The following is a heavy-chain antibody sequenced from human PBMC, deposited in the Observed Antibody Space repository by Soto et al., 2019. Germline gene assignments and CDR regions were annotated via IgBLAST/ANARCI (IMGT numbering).Heavy chain of an antibody. CDR3: ARDPYHVLMVNAPNLYGMDV. D-gene: IGHD2-8*01. V-gene: IGHV1-18*01. J-gene: IGHJ6*02. Sequence: QVQLVQSGAEVKKPGASVKVSCKASGYTFTTYDISWVRQAPGQGLEWMGRISTYNGNTNYPQSLQGRLTMTTETSTTPAYMELRSLGSDDTAVYYCARDPYHVLMVNAPNLYGMDVWGQGTTVTVSS. CDR1: GYTFTTYD. CDR2: ISTYNGNT.